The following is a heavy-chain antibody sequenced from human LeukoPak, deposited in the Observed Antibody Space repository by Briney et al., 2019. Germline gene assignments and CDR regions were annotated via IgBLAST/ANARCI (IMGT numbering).Heavy chain of an antibody. Sequence: SGTLSLTCGVSGGSISGTNCWSWVRQPPGQGLEWIGEISLRGLTNYNPSLRSRLTMSLDESKNQVSLNLTSVTAADTAVYYCSRESGPFSPFGFWGQGTLVSVHS. V-gene: IGHV4-4*02. D-gene: IGHD1-26*01. CDR2: ISLRGLT. CDR3: SRESGPFSPFGF. CDR1: GGSISGTNC. J-gene: IGHJ4*02.